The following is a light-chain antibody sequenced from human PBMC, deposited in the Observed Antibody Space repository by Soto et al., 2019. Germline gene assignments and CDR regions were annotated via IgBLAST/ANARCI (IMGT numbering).Light chain of an antibody. J-gene: IGKJ5*01. Sequence: EILLTQSPATLSLSPGERSTLSCRAIQIVGSFLAWYQQKPGQAPRLLIYDTSIRATGIPARFSGSGSGTDFTLTISSLEPEDFAVYYCQQRNSWPPTFTFGQGTRLEIK. CDR1: QIVGSF. V-gene: IGKV3-11*01. CDR3: QQRNSWPPTFT. CDR2: DTS.